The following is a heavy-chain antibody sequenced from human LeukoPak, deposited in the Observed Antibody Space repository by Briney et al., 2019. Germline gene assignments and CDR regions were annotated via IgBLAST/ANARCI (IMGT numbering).Heavy chain of an antibody. J-gene: IGHJ4*02. CDR1: GFTFSSYA. CDR3: ARDLAGHFGGFYFDY. CDR2: ISGSGGST. D-gene: IGHD2-21*01. V-gene: IGHV3-23*01. Sequence: PGGSLRLSCAASGFTFSSYAMSWVRQAPGKGLEWVSAISGSGGSTYYADSVKGRFTISRDNSKNTLYLQMNSLRAEDTAVYYCARDLAGHFGGFYFDYWGQGTLVTVSS.